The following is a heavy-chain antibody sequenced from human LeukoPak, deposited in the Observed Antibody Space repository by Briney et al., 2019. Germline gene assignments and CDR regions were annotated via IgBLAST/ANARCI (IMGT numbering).Heavy chain of an antibody. Sequence: PGRSLRLSCAASGFTFDDYAMHWVRQAPGKGLEWVSGISWNSGSIGYADSVKGRFTISRDNAKNSLYLQMNSLRAEDTALYYCAKDIFYYDSSGYYGYWGQGTLVTVSS. D-gene: IGHD3-22*01. CDR2: ISWNSGSI. CDR1: GFTFDDYA. V-gene: IGHV3-9*01. CDR3: AKDIFYYDSSGYYGY. J-gene: IGHJ4*02.